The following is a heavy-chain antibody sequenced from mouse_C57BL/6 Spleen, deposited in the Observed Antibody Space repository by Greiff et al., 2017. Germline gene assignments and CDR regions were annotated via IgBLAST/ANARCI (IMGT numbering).Heavy chain of an antibody. CDR2: INPNYGTT. D-gene: IGHD2-4*01. CDR3: ARGDMITNAY. J-gene: IGHJ3*01. Sequence: VQLQQSGPELVKPGASVKISCKASGYSFTDYNMNWVKQSNGKSLEWIGVINPNYGTTSYNQKFKGKATLTVDQSSSPAYLQLNSLTAEDAAVDYCARGDMITNAYWGQETLVTVSA. CDR1: GYSFTDYN. V-gene: IGHV1-39*01.